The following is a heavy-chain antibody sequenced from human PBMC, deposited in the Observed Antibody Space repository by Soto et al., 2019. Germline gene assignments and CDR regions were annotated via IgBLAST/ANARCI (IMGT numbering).Heavy chain of an antibody. CDR1: GYTLTELS. Sequence: ASVKVSCKVSGYTLTELSMHWVRQAPGKGLEWMGGFDPEDGETIYAQKFQGRVTMTEDTSTDTAYMELSSLRSEDTAVYYCATDLPTVTTYYFDYWGQGTLVTVSS. J-gene: IGHJ4*02. CDR3: ATDLPTVTTYYFDY. D-gene: IGHD4-17*01. V-gene: IGHV1-24*01. CDR2: FDPEDGET.